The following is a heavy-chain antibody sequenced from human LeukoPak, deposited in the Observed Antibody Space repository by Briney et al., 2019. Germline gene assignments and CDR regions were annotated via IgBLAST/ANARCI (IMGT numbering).Heavy chain of an antibody. Sequence: GASVKVSCKASGGTFSSYAISWVRQAPGQGLEWMGWISAYNGNTNYAQKLQGRVTMTTDTSTSTAYMELRSLRSDDTAVYYCARPQNPYSSGWYYFDYWGQGTLVTVSS. J-gene: IGHJ4*02. D-gene: IGHD6-19*01. V-gene: IGHV1-18*01. CDR3: ARPQNPYSSGWYYFDY. CDR2: ISAYNGNT. CDR1: GGTFSSYA.